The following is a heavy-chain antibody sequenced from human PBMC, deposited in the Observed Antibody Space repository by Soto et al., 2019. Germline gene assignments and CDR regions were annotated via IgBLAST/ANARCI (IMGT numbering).Heavy chain of an antibody. CDR2: ISAYNGNT. V-gene: IGHV1-18*01. Sequence: ASVKVSCKASGYTFTSYGISWVRQAPGQGLEWMGWISAYNGNTNYAQKLQGRVIMTTDTSTSTAYMELRSLRSDDTAVYYCARIGSPLLWFGELLPNGYGMDVWGQGTTVTVSS. CDR3: ARIGSPLLWFGELLPNGYGMDV. CDR1: GYTFTSYG. D-gene: IGHD3-10*01. J-gene: IGHJ6*02.